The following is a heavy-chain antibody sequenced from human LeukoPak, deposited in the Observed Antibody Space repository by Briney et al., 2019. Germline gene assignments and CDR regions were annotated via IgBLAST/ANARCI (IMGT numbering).Heavy chain of an antibody. V-gene: IGHV1-2*02. CDR3: ARDNDVGGGAFYGMDV. CDR2: INPNSGGT. J-gene: IGHJ6*02. D-gene: IGHD3-3*01. CDR1: GYTLTKNY. Sequence: ASVKVSCKASGYTLTKNYMHWVRQAPGQGLEWMGWINPNSGGTNYAQKFQGRVTMTRDTSISTVYMELSSLRSDDTAVYYCARDNDVGGGAFYGMDVWGQGTTVTVSS.